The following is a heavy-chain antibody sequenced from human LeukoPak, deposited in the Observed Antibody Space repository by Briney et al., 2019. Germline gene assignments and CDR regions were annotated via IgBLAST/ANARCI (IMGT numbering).Heavy chain of an antibody. V-gene: IGHV3-30*04. CDR2: ISYNGTNK. Sequence: GGSLRLSCAASGFNFSSYALHWVRQSPGKGLERVAVISYNGTNKYYTDSVKGRFTISRDNSKSTLYLQMNSLRVEDTAVYYCAREYMTKLGDYYYYMDVWGKGTTVTVSS. CDR1: GFNFSSYA. J-gene: IGHJ6*03. CDR3: AREYMTKLGDYYYYMDV. D-gene: IGHD4-11*01.